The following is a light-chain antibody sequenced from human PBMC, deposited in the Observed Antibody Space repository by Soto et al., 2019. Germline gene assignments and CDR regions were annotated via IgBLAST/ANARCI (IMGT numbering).Light chain of an antibody. V-gene: IGKV1-39*01. CDR1: QSISNN. CDR3: LQTYSTWT. CDR2: AAS. Sequence: DIQMTQSPTSLSASVGDRVTVTCRASQSISNNLSWYQQKPGKAPRLLIYAASSLQSGVPSRFCGSGSGTDFTLTISSLQPEDFATYFCLQTYSTWTFGQGTKVEIK. J-gene: IGKJ1*01.